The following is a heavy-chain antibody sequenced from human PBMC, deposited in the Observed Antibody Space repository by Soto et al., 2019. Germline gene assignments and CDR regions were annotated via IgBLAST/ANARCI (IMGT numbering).Heavy chain of an antibody. CDR3: ARSRSSGYYLDY. D-gene: IGHD3-22*01. Sequence: ASVKVSCKASGYTFTSYGLNWVRQAPGQGLEWMGWISAYNGNTNYAQKFQGRVTMTTDTSTSTAYMELRSLRSDDTAVYYCARSRSSGYYLDYWGQGTLVTVSS. CDR1: GYTFTSYG. V-gene: IGHV1-18*01. J-gene: IGHJ4*02. CDR2: ISAYNGNT.